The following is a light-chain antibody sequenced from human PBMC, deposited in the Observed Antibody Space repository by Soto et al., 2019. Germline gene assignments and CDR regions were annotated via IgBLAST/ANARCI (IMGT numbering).Light chain of an antibody. Sequence: EIVLPPSPGTLSLSPVERAPPSCRASQSVSSSYLAWYQQKPSQPPRLLIYGASSRATGIPDRFSGSGSGTDFTLTINRLEPEDFAVYYCQLYGSSITFGQGTRLEIK. CDR1: QSVSSSY. CDR3: QLYGSSIT. J-gene: IGKJ5*01. CDR2: GAS. V-gene: IGKV3-20*01.